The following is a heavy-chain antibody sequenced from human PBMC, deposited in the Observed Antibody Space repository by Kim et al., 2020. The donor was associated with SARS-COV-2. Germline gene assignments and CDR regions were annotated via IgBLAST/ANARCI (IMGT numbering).Heavy chain of an antibody. J-gene: IGHJ5*02. CDR2: T. D-gene: IGHD3-9*01. CDR3: ARILELRYFDP. Sequence: TKYSQKFQGRVTITRDTSASTAYMELSSLRSEDTAVYYCARILELRYFDPWGQGTLVTVSS. V-gene: IGHV1-3*01.